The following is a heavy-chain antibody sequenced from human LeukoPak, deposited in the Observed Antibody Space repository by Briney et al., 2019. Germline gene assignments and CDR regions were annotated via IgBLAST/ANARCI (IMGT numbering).Heavy chain of an antibody. CDR1: GDSVSSNSAA. CDR2: TYYRSKWYN. Sequence: SHTLSLTCAISGDSVSSNSAAWDWIRQSPSRGLEWLGRTYYRSKWYNDYAVSVKSRITINPDTSKNQFSLQLNSVTPEDTAVYYCARDVAAGAGTPFDYWGQGTLVTVSS. J-gene: IGHJ4*02. CDR3: ARDVAAGAGTPFDY. D-gene: IGHD6-19*01. V-gene: IGHV6-1*01.